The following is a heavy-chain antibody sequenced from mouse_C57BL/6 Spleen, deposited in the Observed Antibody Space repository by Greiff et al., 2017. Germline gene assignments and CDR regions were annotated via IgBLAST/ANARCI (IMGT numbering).Heavy chain of an antibody. CDR3: ARDEGYYGSRPWYFDV. CDR1: GYSITSGYY. J-gene: IGHJ1*03. Sequence: EVQLVESGPGLVKPSQSLSLTCSVTGYSITSGYYWNWIRQFPGNKLEWMGYISYDGSNNYNPSLKNRISITRDTSKNQFFLKLNSVTTEDTATYYCARDEGYYGSRPWYFDVWGTGTTVTVSS. V-gene: IGHV3-6*01. D-gene: IGHD1-1*01. CDR2: ISYDGSN.